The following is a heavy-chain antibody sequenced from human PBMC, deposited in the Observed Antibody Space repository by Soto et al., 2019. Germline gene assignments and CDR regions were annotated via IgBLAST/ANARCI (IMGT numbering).Heavy chain of an antibody. CDR3: ARANSSTWYKLEYKWFDP. Sequence: SETLSLTCTVSGASINDYYWSWIRQTPGKGLEWVGFMYYSETTKYNPSLKGRVNMSLDTSKNQVSLSLNSVTAADTAVYYCARANSSTWYKLEYKWFDPWGQGTLVTVSS. CDR1: GASINDYY. V-gene: IGHV4-59*01. CDR2: MYYSETT. D-gene: IGHD6-13*01. J-gene: IGHJ5*02.